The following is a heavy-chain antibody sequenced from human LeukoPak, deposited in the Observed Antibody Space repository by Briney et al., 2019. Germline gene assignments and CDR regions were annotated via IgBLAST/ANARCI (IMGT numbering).Heavy chain of an antibody. V-gene: IGHV3-23*01. J-gene: IGHJ4*02. CDR2: ISGSGGST. D-gene: IGHD6-13*01. CDR3: AKVEGGAAAGFFDY. CDR1: GFTFSSNA. Sequence: GGSLRLSCAASGFTFSSNAMSWDRQAPGKGLEWVSAISGSGGSTYYADSVKGRFTISRDNSKNTLYLQMNSLRAEDTALYYCAKVEGGAAAGFFDYWGQGTLVTVSS.